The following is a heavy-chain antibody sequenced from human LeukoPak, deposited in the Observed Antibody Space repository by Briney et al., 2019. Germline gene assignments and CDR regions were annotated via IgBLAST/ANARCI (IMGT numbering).Heavy chain of an antibody. V-gene: IGHV4-38-2*02. Sequence: SETLSLTCTVSSYSISSGYYWGWIRQPPGKGLEWIGSIYHGGNTYYNLSLKSRVTISVDTSKNQFSLKLSSVTAADTAVYYCATLTVTIYYFDYWGQGALVTVSS. CDR1: SYSISSGYY. J-gene: IGHJ4*02. CDR3: ATLTVTIYYFDY. CDR2: IYHGGNT. D-gene: IGHD4-17*01.